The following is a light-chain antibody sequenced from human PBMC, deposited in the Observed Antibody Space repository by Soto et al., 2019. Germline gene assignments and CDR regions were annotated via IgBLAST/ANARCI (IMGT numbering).Light chain of an antibody. Sequence: QSVLTQPPSASGSPGQSVTISRTGTSSVVGGYDYVSWYQQPPGTAPKLMIYEVTKRPSGVPDRFSGSKSGNTASLTVSGLQAEDEADYYCSSYAGSNNFVFGTGTKVTVL. CDR1: SSVVGGYDY. J-gene: IGLJ1*01. V-gene: IGLV2-8*01. CDR2: EVT. CDR3: SSYAGSNNFV.